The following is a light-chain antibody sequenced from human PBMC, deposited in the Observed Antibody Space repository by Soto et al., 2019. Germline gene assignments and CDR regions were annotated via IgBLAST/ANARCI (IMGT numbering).Light chain of an antibody. V-gene: IGKV1-5*03. CDR1: QSISSW. CDR3: QQYNTYPLT. CDR2: KAS. J-gene: IGKJ4*01. Sequence: DIRMTQSPSTLSASVGDRVTITCRASQSISSWLAWYQQKPGKAPKLLIYKASGLESGVTSRFSGSGSGTDFTLTISSLQPDDFATYYCQQYNTYPLTFGGGTTVEIK.